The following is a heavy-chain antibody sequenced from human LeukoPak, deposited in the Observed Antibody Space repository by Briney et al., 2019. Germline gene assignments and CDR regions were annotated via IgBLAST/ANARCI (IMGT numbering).Heavy chain of an antibody. J-gene: IGHJ4*02. D-gene: IGHD5-24*01. CDR3: VVGRGGYKYFDY. CDR2: INTDASNT. V-gene: IGHV3-74*01. Sequence: GGSLRLSCAASGFTSSRFWMHWVRQAPGKGLVWVSRINTDASNTIYADSVKGRFTISRDNARNSLFLQMNSLRAEDTAVYYCVVGRGGYKYFDYWGQGTLVTVSS. CDR1: GFTSSRFW.